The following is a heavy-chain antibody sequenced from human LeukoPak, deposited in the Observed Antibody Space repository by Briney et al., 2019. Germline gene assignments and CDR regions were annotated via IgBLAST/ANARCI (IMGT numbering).Heavy chain of an antibody. CDR1: GGTFSSYA. V-gene: IGHV1-69*05. Sequence: SVKVSCKASGGTFSSYAISWVRQAPGQGLEWMGGIIPIFGTANYAQKFQGRVTITTDESTSTAYMELSSLRSDDTAIYYCTRDSRINGTPDYWGQGTLVTVSA. J-gene: IGHJ4*02. CDR2: IIPIFGTA. D-gene: IGHD1-20*01. CDR3: TRDSRINGTPDY.